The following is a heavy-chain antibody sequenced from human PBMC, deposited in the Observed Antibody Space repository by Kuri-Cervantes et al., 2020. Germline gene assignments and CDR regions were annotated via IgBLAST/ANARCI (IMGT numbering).Heavy chain of an antibody. V-gene: IGHV4-61*08. CDR3: ARDRLAYCGGDCAPFDY. CDR2: IYDSGST. J-gene: IGHJ4*02. D-gene: IGHD2-21*02. CDR1: GASVSSGDDY. Sequence: SETLSLTCTVSGASVSSGDDYWSWVRLSPGKGLEWIGHIYDSGSTKYNPSLKSRAAMSVDTSKNQFSLKLSSVAAADTAVYYCARDRLAYCGGDCAPFDYWGQGTLVTVSS.